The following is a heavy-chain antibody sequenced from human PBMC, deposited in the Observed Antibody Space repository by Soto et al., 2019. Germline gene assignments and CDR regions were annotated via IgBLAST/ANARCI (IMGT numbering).Heavy chain of an antibody. CDR2: IYSGGST. CDR1: GFTVSSNY. Sequence: GSLRLSCSASGFTVSSNYISWVRQAPGKGLEWVSVIYSGGSTYYADSVKGRFTISRDNSKNTLYLQMNSLRAEDTAVYYCARGPGPYNWFDPWGQGTLVTVSS. CDR3: ARGPGPYNWFDP. J-gene: IGHJ5*02. V-gene: IGHV3-53*01.